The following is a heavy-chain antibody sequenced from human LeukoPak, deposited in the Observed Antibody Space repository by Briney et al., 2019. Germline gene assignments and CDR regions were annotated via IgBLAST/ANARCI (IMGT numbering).Heavy chain of an antibody. V-gene: IGHV3-43D*04. CDR2: ISWDGTST. CDR1: GFTFDDYT. J-gene: IGHJ4*02. D-gene: IGHD3-22*01. Sequence: PSGGSLRLSCAASGFTFDDYTMHWVRQAPGKGLEWVSLISWDGTSTYYADSVKGRFTISRDNAKNSLYLQMNSLRAEDTAVYYCARAGLQYDSTEQCVYWGQGTLVTVSS. CDR3: ARAGLQYDSTEQCVY.